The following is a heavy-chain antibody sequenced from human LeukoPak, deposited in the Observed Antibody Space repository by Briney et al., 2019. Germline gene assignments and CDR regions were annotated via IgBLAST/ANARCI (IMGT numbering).Heavy chain of an antibody. D-gene: IGHD6-6*01. CDR3: ATTSIAAPDSPPFDY. CDR2: FDPEDGET. V-gene: IGHV1-24*01. Sequence: ASVKVSCKVSGYTLTELSMHWVRQAPGKGLEWMGGFDPEDGETIYAQKLQGRVTMTEDTSTDTAYMELSSLRSEDTAVYYCATTSIAAPDSPPFDYWGQGTLVTVSS. CDR1: GYTLTELS. J-gene: IGHJ4*02.